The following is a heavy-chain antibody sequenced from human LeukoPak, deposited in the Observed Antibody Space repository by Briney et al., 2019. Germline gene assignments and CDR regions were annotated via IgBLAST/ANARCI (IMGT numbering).Heavy chain of an antibody. Sequence: SETLSLTCAVSGGSITTKNWWIWVRQPPGRGLEWIGEIYHTGSTNYHPSLKSRLTISRDKSKNQFSLKLSSVTAADTAVYYCARQLVPAATESPFDYWGQGTLVTLSS. J-gene: IGHJ4*02. D-gene: IGHD2-2*01. V-gene: IGHV4-4*02. CDR2: IYHTGST. CDR1: GGSITTKNW. CDR3: ARQLVPAATESPFDY.